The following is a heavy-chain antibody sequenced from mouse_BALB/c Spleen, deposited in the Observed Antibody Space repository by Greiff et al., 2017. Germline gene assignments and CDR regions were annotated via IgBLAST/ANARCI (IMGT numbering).Heavy chain of an antibody. Sequence: EVKLLESGGGLVQPGGSLKLSCAASGFDFSRYWMSWVRQAPGKGLEWIGEINPDSSTINYTPSLKDKFIISRDNAKNTLYLQMSKVRSEDTALYYCARRGDYGYDDAMDYWGQGTSVTVSS. CDR1: GFDFSRYW. CDR2: INPDSSTI. CDR3: ARRGDYGYDDAMDY. V-gene: IGHV4-1*02. D-gene: IGHD2-2*01. J-gene: IGHJ4*01.